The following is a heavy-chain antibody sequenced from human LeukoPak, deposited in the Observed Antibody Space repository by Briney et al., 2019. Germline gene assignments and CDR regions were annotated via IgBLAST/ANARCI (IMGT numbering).Heavy chain of an antibody. CDR1: GFTISYNY. V-gene: IGHV3-53*04. D-gene: IGHD6-6*01. Sequence: PGGPLRLSCAASGFTISYNYMSWVRQAPGKGLQWVSVIYSNTSAYYPDSVKGRFTISRHNSKNTLYLQMTSLRAEDTAVYYCARDIPVDSRSSVPKPVRDSWGQGTLVTVSS. CDR3: ARDIPVDSRSSVPKPVRDS. J-gene: IGHJ5*02. CDR2: IYSNTSA.